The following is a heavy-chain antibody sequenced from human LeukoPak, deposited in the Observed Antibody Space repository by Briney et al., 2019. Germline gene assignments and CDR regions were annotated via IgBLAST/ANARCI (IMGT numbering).Heavy chain of an antibody. D-gene: IGHD5-24*01. CDR2: IIPILGIA. CDR3: ARDSGRLQKDY. Sequence: ASVKVSCKASGGTFSSYAISWVRQAPGQGLEWMGRIIPILGIANYAQKFQGRVTITADKSTSTAYMELSSLRSEDTAVYYCARDSGRLQKDYWGQGTLVTVSS. V-gene: IGHV1-69*04. CDR1: GGTFSSYA. J-gene: IGHJ4*02.